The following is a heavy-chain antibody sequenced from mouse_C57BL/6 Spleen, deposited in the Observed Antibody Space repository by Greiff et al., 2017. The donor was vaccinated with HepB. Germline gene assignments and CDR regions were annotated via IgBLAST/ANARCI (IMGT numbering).Heavy chain of an antibody. J-gene: IGHJ2*01. Sequence: DVQLVESGEGLVKPGGSLKLSCAASGFTFSSYAMSWVRQTPEKRLEWVAYISSGGDYIYYADTVKGRFTISRDNARNTLYLQMSSLKSEDTAMYYCTKESSAYYSNSFDYWGQGTTLTVSS. CDR3: TKESSAYYSNSFDY. D-gene: IGHD2-5*01. CDR1: GFTFSSYA. CDR2: ISSGGDYI. V-gene: IGHV5-9-1*02.